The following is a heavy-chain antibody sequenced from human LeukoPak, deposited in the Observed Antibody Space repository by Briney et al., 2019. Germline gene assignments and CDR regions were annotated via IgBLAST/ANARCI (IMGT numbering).Heavy chain of an antibody. CDR2: INHSGST. V-gene: IGHV4-39*07. J-gene: IGHJ6*03. CDR3: ARSSRGRGYSGFRRFYYYMDV. D-gene: IGHD5-12*01. CDR1: GGSISNSSYY. Sequence: PSETLSLTCTVSGGSISNSSYYWGWIRQPPGKGLEWIGEINHSGSTNYNPSLKSRVTISVDTSKNQFSLKLSSVTAADTAVYYCARSSRGRGYSGFRRFYYYMDVWGKGTTVTVSS.